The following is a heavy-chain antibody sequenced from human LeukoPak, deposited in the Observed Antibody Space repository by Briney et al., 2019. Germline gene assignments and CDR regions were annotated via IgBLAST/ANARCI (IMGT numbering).Heavy chain of an antibody. Sequence: AAVKVSCKASGYIFTSYYMHWVRQAPGQGLGWKGIIKPSSGSKSYAQKFEERVKMTRDTSRSTVYMEMSRLRSEDTAVYYCARRAGDHYYFDYWGQGTMVTVSS. CDR2: IKPSSGSK. J-gene: IGHJ4*02. V-gene: IGHV1-46*01. CDR1: GYIFTSYY. D-gene: IGHD7-27*01. CDR3: ARRAGDHYYFDY.